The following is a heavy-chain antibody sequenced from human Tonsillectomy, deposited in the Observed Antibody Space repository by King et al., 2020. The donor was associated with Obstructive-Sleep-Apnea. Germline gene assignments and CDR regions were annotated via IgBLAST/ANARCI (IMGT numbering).Heavy chain of an antibody. CDR3: AKDSAPNYFYGMDV. J-gene: IGHJ6*02. CDR2: ISWNSGSI. V-gene: IGHV3-9*01. Sequence: VQLVESGGGLVQPGRSLRLSGAASGFTFDDYAMHWVRQAPGKGLEWVSGISWNSGSIGYADSVKGRFTISRDNAKNSLYLQMNSLRAEDTALYYCAKDSAPNYFYGMDVWGQGTTVTVSS. CDR1: GFTFDDYA.